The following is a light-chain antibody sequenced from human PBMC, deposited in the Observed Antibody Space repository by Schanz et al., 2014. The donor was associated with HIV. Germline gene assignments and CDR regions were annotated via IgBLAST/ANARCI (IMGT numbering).Light chain of an antibody. CDR2: EVS. J-gene: IGLJ2*01. Sequence: QSALTQPPSASGSPGQSVTISCTGTSSDVGGYNYVSWYQQHPGKAPKLMIYEVSKRPSGVPDRFSGYKSGNTASLTVSVLQAEDEADYYCASYAGSNSPHVVFGGGTKLTVL. CDR3: ASYAGSNSPHVV. V-gene: IGLV2-8*01. CDR1: SSDVGGYNY.